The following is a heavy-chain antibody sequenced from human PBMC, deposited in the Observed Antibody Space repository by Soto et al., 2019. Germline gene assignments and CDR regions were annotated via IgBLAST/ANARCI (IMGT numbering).Heavy chain of an antibody. V-gene: IGHV5-51*01. J-gene: IGHJ3*02. CDR3: ARQGPAARYAFDI. CDR1: GYSFTSYW. CDR2: IYPGDSDT. D-gene: IGHD6-6*01. Sequence: PGESLKISCKGSGYSFTSYWISWVRQMPGKGLEWMGIIYPGDSDTRYSPSFQGQVTISADKSISTAYLQWSSLKASDTAMYYCARQGPAARYAFDIWGQGTMVTVSS.